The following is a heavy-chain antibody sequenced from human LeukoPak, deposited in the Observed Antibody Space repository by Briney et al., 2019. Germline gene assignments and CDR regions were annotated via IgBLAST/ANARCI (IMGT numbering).Heavy chain of an antibody. V-gene: IGHV3-30-3*01. Sequence: GGSLRLSCAASGFTVSSNYMSWVRQAPGKGLEWVAVASYDGSNKYYADSVKGRFTISRDNAKNSLYLQMNSLRAEDTAVYCCAPDGYSSSVFGWGQGTLVTVSS. CDR1: GFTVSSNY. D-gene: IGHD6-13*01. CDR3: APDGYSSSVFG. CDR2: ASYDGSNK. J-gene: IGHJ4*02.